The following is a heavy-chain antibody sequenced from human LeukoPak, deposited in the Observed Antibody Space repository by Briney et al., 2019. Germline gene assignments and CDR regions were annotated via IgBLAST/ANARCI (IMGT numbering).Heavy chain of an antibody. D-gene: IGHD4-17*01. Sequence: GGSLRLSCAASGFIFSNYALMWLRQSPGKGLEWVSAIRGSGGGTFYADSVKGRFTISRDNSKNTLYPQMNGLRAEDTAVYYCARDPNGDYIGAFDMWGQGTLVTVSS. CDR2: IRGSGGGT. CDR1: GFIFSNYA. CDR3: ARDPNGDYIGAFDM. J-gene: IGHJ4*02. V-gene: IGHV3-23*01.